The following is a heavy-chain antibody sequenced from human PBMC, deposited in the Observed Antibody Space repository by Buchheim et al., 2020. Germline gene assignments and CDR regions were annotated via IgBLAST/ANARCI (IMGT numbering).Heavy chain of an antibody. V-gene: IGHV4-34*01. CDR3: ARGSTPAALFQH. Sequence: QVQLQQWGAGLLKPSETLSLTCAVYGGSFSGYYWSWIRQPPGKGLEWIGEINHKGSTNYNPSLKSSDTISVTTSKKQVSHELSSVTAADTAVYYCARGSTPAALFQHWGQGTL. CDR1: GGSFSGYY. D-gene: IGHD2-15*01. CDR2: INHKGST. J-gene: IGHJ1*01.